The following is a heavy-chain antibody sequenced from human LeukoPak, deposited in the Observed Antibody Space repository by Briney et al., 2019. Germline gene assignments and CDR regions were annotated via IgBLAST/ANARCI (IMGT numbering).Heavy chain of an antibody. V-gene: IGHV4-31*03. J-gene: IGHJ5*02. CDR1: GGSISSGDYY. CDR2: IYYSGST. CDR3: ARAAAAGSNWFDP. Sequence: SETLSLTCTVSGGSISSGDYYWSWIRQHPGKGLEWIGYIYYSGSTYYNPSLKSRVTISVDTSKNQFSLKLSSVTAADTAVYYCARAAAAGSNWFDPWGQGTLVTVSS. D-gene: IGHD6-13*01.